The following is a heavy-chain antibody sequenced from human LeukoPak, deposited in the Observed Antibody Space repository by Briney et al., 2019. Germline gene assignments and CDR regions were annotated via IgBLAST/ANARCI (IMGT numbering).Heavy chain of an antibody. CDR2: IYYSGST. CDR1: GGSISIGGYY. D-gene: IGHD5-18*01. V-gene: IGHV4-31*03. J-gene: IGHJ4*02. CDR3: ARYSYGYAFDY. Sequence: PSETLSLTCTVSGGSISIGGYYWSWIRQHPGKGLEWIGYIYYSGSTYYNPSLKSRVTISVDTSKNQFSLKLSSVTAADTAVYYCARYSYGYAFDYWGQGTLVTVSS.